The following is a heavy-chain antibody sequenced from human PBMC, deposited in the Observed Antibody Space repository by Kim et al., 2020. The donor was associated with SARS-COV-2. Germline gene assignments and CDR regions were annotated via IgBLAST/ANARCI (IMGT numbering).Heavy chain of an antibody. Sequence: GGSLRLSCAASGFTFSNAWMSWVRQAPGKGLEWVGRIKSKTDGGTTDYAAPVKGRFTISRDDSKNTLYLQMNSLKTEDTAVYYCTTEESYGQKDYYYYGMDVWGQGTTVTVSS. D-gene: IGHD5-18*01. CDR3: TTEESYGQKDYYYYGMDV. J-gene: IGHJ6*02. V-gene: IGHV3-15*01. CDR2: IKSKTDGGTT. CDR1: GFTFSNAW.